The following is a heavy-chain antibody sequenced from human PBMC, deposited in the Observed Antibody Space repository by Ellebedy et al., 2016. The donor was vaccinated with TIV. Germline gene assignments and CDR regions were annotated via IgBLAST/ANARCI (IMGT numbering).Heavy chain of an antibody. V-gene: IGHV3-48*01. D-gene: IGHD3-22*01. Sequence: GESLKISCAASGFTFSSFSMNWVRQAPGKGLEWVSYISSSSSTIYYADSVKGLFTISRDNAKNSLYLQMNSLRAEDTAVYYCARQERAHYYDSSGYLHSWGQGTLVTVSS. CDR2: ISSSSSTI. CDR3: ARQERAHYYDSSGYLHS. CDR1: GFTFSSFS. J-gene: IGHJ4*02.